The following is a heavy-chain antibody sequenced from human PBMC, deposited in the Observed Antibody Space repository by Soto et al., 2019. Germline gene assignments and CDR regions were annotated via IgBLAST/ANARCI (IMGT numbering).Heavy chain of an antibody. CDR1: GFTFSDYY. CDR2: ISSSGSTI. Sequence: PGGSLRLSCAASGFTFSDYYMSWIRQAPGKGLEWVSYISSSGSTIYYADSVKGRFTISRDNAKNSLYLQMNSLRAEDTAVYYCASHTIFGVVIISRHAEYFPHWGQGTLVTVSS. CDR3: ASHTIFGVVIISRHAEYFPH. J-gene: IGHJ1*01. D-gene: IGHD3-3*01. V-gene: IGHV3-11*01.